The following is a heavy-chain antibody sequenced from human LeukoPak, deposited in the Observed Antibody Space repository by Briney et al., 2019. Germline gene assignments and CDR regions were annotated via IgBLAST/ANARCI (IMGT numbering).Heavy chain of an antibody. CDR3: TRQRYNWNGGNDAFDI. Sequence: GESLKISCKGSGYSFTRYWIGWVRQMPGKGLEWMGIIYPGDSDTRYSPSFRGQVTISADKSISTAYLQWSSLKASDTAMYYCTRQRYNWNGGNDAFDIWGQGTMVTVSS. D-gene: IGHD1-1*01. CDR2: IYPGDSDT. CDR1: GYSFTRYW. V-gene: IGHV5-51*01. J-gene: IGHJ3*02.